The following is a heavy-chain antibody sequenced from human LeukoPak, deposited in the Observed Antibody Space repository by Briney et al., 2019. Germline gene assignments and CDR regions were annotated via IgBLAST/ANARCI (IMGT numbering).Heavy chain of an antibody. D-gene: IGHD3-16*01. V-gene: IGHV3-9*03. CDR3: AKGGGGGLDY. J-gene: IGHJ4*02. CDR2: ISWNSGSI. Sequence: GGSLRLSCAASGFTFDAYAMHWVRQAPGKGLEWVSGISWNSGSIGYADSVKGRFTISRDNAENSLYLQMNSLRAEDMALYYCAKGGGGGLDYWGQGTLVTVSS. CDR1: GFTFDAYA.